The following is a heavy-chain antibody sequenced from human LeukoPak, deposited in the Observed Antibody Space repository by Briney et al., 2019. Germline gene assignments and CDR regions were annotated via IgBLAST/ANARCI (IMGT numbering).Heavy chain of an antibody. V-gene: IGHV3-21*01. Sequence: GGSLRLSCAASGFTFSSYTMNWVRQAPGKGLEWVSSISSSSSYISYADSVKGRFTNSRDNAKTSLYLQMNSLRAEDTAVYYCASEYCSSTSCYTLGPDDAFDIWGQGTMVTVSS. CDR1: GFTFSSYT. CDR3: ASEYCSSTSCYTLGPDDAFDI. J-gene: IGHJ3*02. CDR2: ISSSSSYI. D-gene: IGHD2-2*02.